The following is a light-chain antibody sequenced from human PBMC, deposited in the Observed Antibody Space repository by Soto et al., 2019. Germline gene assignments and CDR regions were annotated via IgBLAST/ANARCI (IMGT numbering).Light chain of an antibody. CDR2: EVI. V-gene: IGLV2-14*01. Sequence: QSVLTQPASVSGSPGQSITISCTGTSSDVGAYNYVSWYQQHPGKAPKLMIYEVINRSSGVSNRFSGSKSGNTASLTISGLQADDEADYFCSSYTTSSTLAFGGGTKLTVL. CDR3: SSYTTSSTLA. CDR1: SSDVGAYNY. J-gene: IGLJ3*02.